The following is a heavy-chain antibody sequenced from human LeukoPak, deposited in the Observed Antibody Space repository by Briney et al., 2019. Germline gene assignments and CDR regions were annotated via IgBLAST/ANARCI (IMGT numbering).Heavy chain of an antibody. CDR3: AREPSGGSWSYSVQHAFDI. D-gene: IGHD1-26*01. CDR1: GGTFSSYA. Sequence: SVKVSCKASGGTFSSYAISWVRQAPGQGLECMGGIIPIFGTANYAQKFQGRVTITADESTSTAYMELSSLRSEDTAVYYCAREPSGGSWSYSVQHAFDIWGQGTMVTVSS. V-gene: IGHV1-69*13. J-gene: IGHJ3*02. CDR2: IIPIFGTA.